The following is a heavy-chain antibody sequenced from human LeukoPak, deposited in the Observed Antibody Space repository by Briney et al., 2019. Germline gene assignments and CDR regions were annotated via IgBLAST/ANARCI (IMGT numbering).Heavy chain of an antibody. CDR1: GGSFSGYY. J-gene: IGHJ3*02. CDR3: ARGAGGRGVEGEVVKAFDI. D-gene: IGHD2/OR15-2a*01. CDR2: INHSGST. Sequence: PSETLSLTCAVYGGSFSGYYWSWIRQPPGKGLEWIGEINHSGSTNYNPSLKSRVTISVDTSKNQFSLKLSSVTAADTAVYYCARGAGGRGVEGEVVKAFDIWGQGIMVTVSS. V-gene: IGHV4-34*01.